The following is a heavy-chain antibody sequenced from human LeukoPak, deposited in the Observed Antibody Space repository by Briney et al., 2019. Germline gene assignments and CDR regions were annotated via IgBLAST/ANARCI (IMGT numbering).Heavy chain of an antibody. J-gene: IGHJ6*02. CDR3: ARDPYSITWSYGMDV. CDR2: LKEEGSEE. CDR1: AFTFSSNW. D-gene: IGHD6-13*01. V-gene: IGHV3-7*05. Sequence: AGSLSLSCAASAFTFSSNWMSWVRQAQGKGLEWVANLKEEGSEEVYVESLKGRLTISRDNAKNSLFLQMNTLRAEDTAVYYCARDPYSITWSYGMDVWGQGTTVTVSS.